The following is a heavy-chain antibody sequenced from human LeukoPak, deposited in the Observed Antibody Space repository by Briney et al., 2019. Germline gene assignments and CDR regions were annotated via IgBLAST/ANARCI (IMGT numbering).Heavy chain of an antibody. CDR3: ARPGVGSGRYGAFDI. V-gene: IGHV4-4*07. J-gene: IGHJ3*02. CDR1: GGSLSSYY. Sequence: SETLSLPCTVSGGSLSSYYWSWIRQPAGKGLGWIGRIYTSGSTNYNPSLKSRVTISVDTSKNQFSLKLSSVTAADTAVYYCARPGVGSGRYGAFDIWGQGTMVTVSS. CDR2: IYTSGST. D-gene: IGHD5-18*01.